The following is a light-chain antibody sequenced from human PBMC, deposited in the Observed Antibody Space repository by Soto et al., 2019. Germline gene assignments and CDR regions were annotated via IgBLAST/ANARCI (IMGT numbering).Light chain of an antibody. CDR1: QSVNSNF. J-gene: IGKJ1*01. Sequence: EIVMTQSPATLSVSPGERATLSCRASQSVNSNFLAWYQQKPGQAPRLLISGASNRATGIPDRFSGSGSGTDFTLTISRLEPEDFAVYYCQQYGNSPRTFGQGTKVDIK. CDR2: GAS. V-gene: IGKV3-20*01. CDR3: QQYGNSPRT.